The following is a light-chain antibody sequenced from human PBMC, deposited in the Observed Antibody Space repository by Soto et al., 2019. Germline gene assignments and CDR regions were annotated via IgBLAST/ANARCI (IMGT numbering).Light chain of an antibody. V-gene: IGLV1-40*01. Sequence: QSALTQPPSVSGAPGQRVTISCSGSSTNIGAGYDVHWYQKLPGTAPKLLIYENRKRPSGVPDRFSGSKSGTSASLAITGLQAEDEADYYCQSYDSGLSVSGPAFGTGTKVTVL. CDR3: QSYDSGLSVSGPA. CDR2: ENR. CDR1: STNIGAGYD. J-gene: IGLJ1*01.